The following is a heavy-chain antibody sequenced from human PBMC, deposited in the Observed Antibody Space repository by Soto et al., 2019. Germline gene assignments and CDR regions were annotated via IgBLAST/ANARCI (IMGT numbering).Heavy chain of an antibody. D-gene: IGHD5-12*01. J-gene: IGHJ6*02. CDR1: GYTFTRSG. CDR2: ISTYNGDT. Sequence: QVQLVQSGAEVKKPGASVKVSCKASGYTFTRSGISWVRQAPGQGLEWMGWISTYNGDTNYAQTFQGRVTMTTDTSTSAVHMELRSLRPDDTAVYYCAREGVAPYDYYGMDAWGQGTPVTVSS. V-gene: IGHV1-18*01. CDR3: AREGVAPYDYYGMDA.